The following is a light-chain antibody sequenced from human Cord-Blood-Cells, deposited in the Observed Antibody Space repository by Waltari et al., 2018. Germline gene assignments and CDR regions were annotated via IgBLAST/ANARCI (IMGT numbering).Light chain of an antibody. V-gene: IGLV1-40*01. CDR3: QSYDSSLSGHVV. J-gene: IGLJ2*01. Sequence: QSVLTQPPSVSGSPGQSVTIPCTGTSSNIGACSDVPWYQPLPGTAPKLLISGNSNRPSGVPDRFSGSKSGTSASLAITGLQAEDEADYYCQSYDSSLSGHVVFGGGTKLTVL. CDR2: GNS. CDR1: SSNIGACSD.